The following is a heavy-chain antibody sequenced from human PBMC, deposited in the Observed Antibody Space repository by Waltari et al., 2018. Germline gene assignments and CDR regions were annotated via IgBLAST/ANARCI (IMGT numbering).Heavy chain of an antibody. Sequence: EERLVESGGGLVKPGGSLRVPCVPSGCRFTDYDRNWVRQTPGTGLEWVSAIGGTHSNIFYADSVRGRFTVSRDNAMNSLFLEMKNLRAEDTGLYYCTRDLYGSGGDWFDPWGQGTLVTVSS. CDR3: TRDLYGSGGDWFDP. CDR1: GCRFTDYD. CDR2: IGGTHSNI. D-gene: IGHD3-10*01. V-gene: IGHV3-21*04. J-gene: IGHJ5*02.